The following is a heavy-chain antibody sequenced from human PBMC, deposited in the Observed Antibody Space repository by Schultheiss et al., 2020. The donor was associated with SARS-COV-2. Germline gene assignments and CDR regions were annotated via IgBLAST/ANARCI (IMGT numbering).Heavy chain of an antibody. CDR1: GFTFSSYA. Sequence: GGSLRLSCSASGFTFSSYAMHWVRQAPGKGLEYVSAISSNGGSTYYADSVKGRFTISRDNSKNTLYLQMSSLRAEDTAVYYCVKGRPRYSSGWGDAFDIWGQGTMVTVSS. V-gene: IGHV3-64D*06. CDR2: ISSNGGST. J-gene: IGHJ3*02. D-gene: IGHD6-19*01. CDR3: VKGRPRYSSGWGDAFDI.